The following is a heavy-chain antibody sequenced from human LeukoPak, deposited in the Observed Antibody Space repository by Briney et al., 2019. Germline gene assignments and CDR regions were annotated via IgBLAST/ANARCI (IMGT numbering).Heavy chain of an antibody. Sequence: GASVKVTCKASGYTFTGFYMHWVRQAPGQGLEWMGWINPNSGGTKYEQRFQGRVTMTRDTSISTAYMELSSLSSDDTAVYYCARAVSTYCSTTKCYPVEGYWGQGSLVTVSS. CDR2: INPNSGGT. D-gene: IGHD2-2*01. J-gene: IGHJ4*02. CDR3: ARAVSTYCSTTKCYPVEGY. V-gene: IGHV1-2*02. CDR1: GYTFTGFY.